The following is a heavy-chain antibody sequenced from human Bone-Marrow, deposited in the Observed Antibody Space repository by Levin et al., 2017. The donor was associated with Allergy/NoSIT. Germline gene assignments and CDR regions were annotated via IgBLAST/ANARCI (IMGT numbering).Heavy chain of an antibody. CDR1: GDSIHSRSYY. V-gene: IGHV4-39*07. Sequence: SQTLSLTCTVSGDSIHSRSYYWGWIRQPPGKGLEWIGSLYFSDTSYYNPSLRSRVTISVDSSKNQFSLRLNSVTAADTAMYYCARAAVGGYTSSWYYFDNWGQGTLVTVSS. D-gene: IGHD6-13*01. CDR2: LYFSDTS. CDR3: ARAAVGGYTSSWYYFDN. J-gene: IGHJ4*02.